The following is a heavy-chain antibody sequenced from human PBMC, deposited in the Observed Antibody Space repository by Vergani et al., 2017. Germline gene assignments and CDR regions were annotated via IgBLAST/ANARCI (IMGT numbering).Heavy chain of an antibody. CDR3: ARDSKEVAGTRAYYYYYMDV. Sequence: QVQLVESGGAVVQPGRSLRLSCAASGFTFSSYGMHWVRQAPGKGLEWVAVIWYDGSNKYYADSVKGRFTISRDNSKNTLYLQMNSLRAEDTAVYYCARDSKEVAGTRAYYYYYMDVWGKGTTVTVSS. J-gene: IGHJ6*03. D-gene: IGHD6-19*01. CDR1: GFTFSSYG. CDR2: IWYDGSNK. V-gene: IGHV3-33*01.